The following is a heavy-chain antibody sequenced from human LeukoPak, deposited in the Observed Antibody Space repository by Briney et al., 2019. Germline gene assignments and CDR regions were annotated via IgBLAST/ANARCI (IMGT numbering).Heavy chain of an antibody. CDR3: AREQRDTAMSRGLDY. CDR1: GGSISSYY. J-gene: IGHJ4*02. Sequence: PSETLSLTCTLSGGSISSYYWSWIRQPAGKGLEWIGRIYTSGSTNYNPSLKSRVTMSLDTSKSQFSLKLRSVTAADTAVYYCAREQRDTAMSRGLDYWGQGTLVTVSS. V-gene: IGHV4-4*07. D-gene: IGHD5-18*01. CDR2: IYTSGST.